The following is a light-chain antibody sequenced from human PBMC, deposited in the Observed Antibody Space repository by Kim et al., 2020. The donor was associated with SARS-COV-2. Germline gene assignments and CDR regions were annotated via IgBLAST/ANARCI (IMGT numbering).Light chain of an antibody. CDR3: LQYNYWPYT. CDR1: QSVSSS. Sequence: EIVMTQSPATLSVSPGEGATLSCRASQSVSSSLAWYQQKPGQAPRLLISGASTRATGIPARFSGSGSGTEFTLTISSLQSEDFALYYCLQYNYWPYTCGQGTKLEI. J-gene: IGKJ2*01. CDR2: GAS. V-gene: IGKV3-15*01.